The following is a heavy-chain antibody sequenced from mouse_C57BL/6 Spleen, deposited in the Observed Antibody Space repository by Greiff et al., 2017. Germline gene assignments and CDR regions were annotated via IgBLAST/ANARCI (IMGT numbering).Heavy chain of an antibody. J-gene: IGHJ2*01. CDR2: IYPGDGDT. CDR3: AREGRYGSDY. D-gene: IGHD2-14*01. V-gene: IGHV1-82*01. Sequence: VQLQQSGPELVKPGASVKISCKASGYAFSSSWMNWVKQRPGKGLEWIGRIYPGDGDTNYNGKFKGKATLTADKSSSTSYMQLSSLTSEDSAVYYCAREGRYGSDYWGQGTTLTVSS. CDR1: GYAFSSSW.